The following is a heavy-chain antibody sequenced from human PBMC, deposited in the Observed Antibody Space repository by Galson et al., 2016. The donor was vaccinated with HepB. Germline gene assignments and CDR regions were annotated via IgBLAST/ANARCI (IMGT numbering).Heavy chain of an antibody. CDR1: GGSISRYY. Sequence: SETLSLTCAVSGGSISRYYWSWVRQPPGKGLEWIGYIYYSGSTSYNPSLKSRVTFSVDTSKNQVSLNLTSVTAADTAVYYCARLRHLVVVTAIQWYFDLWGRGTLVTVSS. CDR3: ARLRHLVVVTAIQWYFDL. CDR2: IYYSGST. J-gene: IGHJ2*01. V-gene: IGHV4-59*12. D-gene: IGHD2-21*02.